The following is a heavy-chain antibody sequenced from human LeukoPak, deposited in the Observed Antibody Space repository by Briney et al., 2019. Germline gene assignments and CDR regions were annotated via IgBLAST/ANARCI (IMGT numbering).Heavy chain of an antibody. Sequence: GRSLRISCAASGFTFSSYGMHWVRQAPGKGLEWVAVIWYDGSNKYYADSVKGRFTISRDNSKNTLYLQMNSLRAEDTAVYYCARDRDDYGDYVFGYWGQGTLVTVSS. CDR2: IWYDGSNK. D-gene: IGHD4-17*01. J-gene: IGHJ4*02. V-gene: IGHV3-33*01. CDR1: GFTFSSYG. CDR3: ARDRDDYGDYVFGY.